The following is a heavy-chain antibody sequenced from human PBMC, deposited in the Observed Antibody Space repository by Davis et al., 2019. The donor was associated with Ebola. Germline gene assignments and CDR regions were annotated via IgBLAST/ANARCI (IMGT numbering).Heavy chain of an antibody. CDR2: INHSGST. CDR3: ARVGSSWYFDY. CDR1: GGSFSGYY. V-gene: IGHV4-34*01. Sequence: SGTLSLTCAVYGGSFSGYYWSWIRQPPGKGLEWIGEINHSGSTNYNPSLKSRVTISVDTSKNQFSLNLSSVTAADTAVYYCARVGSSWYFDYWGQGTLVTVSS. D-gene: IGHD6-13*01. J-gene: IGHJ4*02.